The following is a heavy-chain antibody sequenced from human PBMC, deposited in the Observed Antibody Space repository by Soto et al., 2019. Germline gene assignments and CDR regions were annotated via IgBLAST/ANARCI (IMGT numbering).Heavy chain of an antibody. V-gene: IGHV3-30*18. J-gene: IGHJ5*02. CDR3: AKDRGAFATTVTNGWFDP. Sequence: QVQLVESGGGVVQPGRSLTLSCAASGFSFSNYGIHWVRQAPGKGLEWVAVISSDGSNKYYTDSVKGRFTISRDNSKNTLYLQMNSLRAEDKDVYYCAKDRGAFATTVTNGWFDPWGQGTLVTVSS. CDR2: ISSDGSNK. CDR1: GFSFSNYG. D-gene: IGHD4-17*01.